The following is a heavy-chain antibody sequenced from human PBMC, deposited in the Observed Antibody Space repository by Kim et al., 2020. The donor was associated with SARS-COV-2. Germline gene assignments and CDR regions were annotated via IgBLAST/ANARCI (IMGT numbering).Heavy chain of an antibody. CDR3: ASGPIRGGMEV. Sequence: GGSLRLSCVASGFFLSTDSMHWVRQAPGKGLEWVSSISADSGYIYYADSAKGRLTISRDNAKKSLYLQMNSKGVEDTAIYFCASGPIRGGMEVWSQGTWGTVSS. CDR2: ISADSGYI. V-gene: IGHV3-21*01. CDR1: GFFLSTDS. J-gene: IGHJ6*02.